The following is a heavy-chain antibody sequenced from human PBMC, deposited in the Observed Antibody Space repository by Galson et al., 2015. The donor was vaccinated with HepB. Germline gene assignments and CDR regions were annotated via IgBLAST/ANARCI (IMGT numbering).Heavy chain of an antibody. V-gene: IGHV6-1*01. CDR1: GDSVSSNSAA. CDR3: ARDPERAVAGAFDI. D-gene: IGHD6-19*01. CDR2: TYYRSKWYN. J-gene: IGHJ3*02. Sequence: CAISGDSVSSNSAAWNWIRQSPSRGLEWLGRTYYRSKWYNDYAVSVKSRITINPDTSKNQFSLQLNSVTPEDTAVYYCARDPERAVAGAFDIWGQGTMVTVSS.